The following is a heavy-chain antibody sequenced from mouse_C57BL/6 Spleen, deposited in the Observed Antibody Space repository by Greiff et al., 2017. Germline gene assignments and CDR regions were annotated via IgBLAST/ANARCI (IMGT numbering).Heavy chain of an antibody. V-gene: IGHV2-3*01. J-gene: IGHJ3*01. D-gene: IGHD4-1*02. CDR1: GFSLTSYG. CDR2: IWGDGST. Sequence: VKVVESGPGLVAPSQSLSITCTVSGFSLTSYGVSWVRQPPGKGLEWLGVIWGDGSTNYHSALISRLSISKDNTKSQVFLKLNSLQADDTATYYCTKGGNWDWFAYWGQGTLVTVSA. CDR3: TKGGNWDWFAY.